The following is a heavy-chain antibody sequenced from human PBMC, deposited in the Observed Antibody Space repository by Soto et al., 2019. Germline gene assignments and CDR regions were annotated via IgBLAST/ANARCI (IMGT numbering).Heavy chain of an antibody. V-gene: IGHV1-18*01. CDR2: ISIYIGNT. CDR3: ARDDVGYCSNGVCYTKPLDY. D-gene: IGHD2-8*01. Sequence: QVPLVQSGAEVKKPGASVKVSCKASGYTFTSYGISWVRQAPGQGLEWMGWISIYIGNTHNAQKFQGRVTMTTDTSTTTAYLELRSLRSDDTAVYYCARDDVGYCSNGVCYTKPLDYWGQGALVTVSS. J-gene: IGHJ4*02. CDR1: GYTFTSYG.